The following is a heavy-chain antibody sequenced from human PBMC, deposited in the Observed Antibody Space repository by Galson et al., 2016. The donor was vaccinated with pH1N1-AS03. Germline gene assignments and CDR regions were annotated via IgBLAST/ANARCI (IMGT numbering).Heavy chain of an antibody. V-gene: IGHV3-23*01. J-gene: IGHJ5*02. CDR1: GFTFSGYA. Sequence: LRLSCAPSGFTFSGYAMFWVRQAPGKGLEWVSSISGSGISTYYADSVKGRFTISRDNSRNTVYLQMNSLRVEDTATYYCAKDQSHIIPLSGALSWGQGTLVTVSS. CDR3: AKDQSHIIPLSGALS. D-gene: IGHD3-3*01. CDR2: ISGSGIST.